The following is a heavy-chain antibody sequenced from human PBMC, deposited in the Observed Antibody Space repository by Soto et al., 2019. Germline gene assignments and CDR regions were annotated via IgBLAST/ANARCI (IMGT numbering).Heavy chain of an antibody. CDR3: ARDVSYCSGGSCYPPSPWFDP. J-gene: IGHJ5*02. CDR2: ISYDGSNK. CDR1: GFTFSSYA. D-gene: IGHD2-15*01. Sequence: LRLSCAASGFTFSSYAMHWVRQAPGKGLEWVAVISYDGSNKYYADSVKGRFTISRDNSKNTLYLQMNSLRAEDTAVYYCARDVSYCSGGSCYPPSPWFDPWGQGTLVTVSS. V-gene: IGHV3-30-3*01.